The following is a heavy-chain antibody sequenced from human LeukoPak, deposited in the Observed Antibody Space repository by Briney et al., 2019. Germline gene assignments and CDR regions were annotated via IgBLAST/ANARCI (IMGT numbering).Heavy chain of an antibody. J-gene: IGHJ4*02. CDR3: AKGIYDYALDH. CDR2: ISASGDRT. V-gene: IGHV3-23*01. CDR1: GFTFSSYA. D-gene: IGHD4/OR15-4a*01. Sequence: GGSLRLSCAASGFTFSSYAMSWVRQAPGKGLEWVSLISASGDRTYYAGSVKGRFTISRDTSRNTLTLQMNSLRAEDTAVYYCAKGIYDYALDHWGQGTLVTVSS.